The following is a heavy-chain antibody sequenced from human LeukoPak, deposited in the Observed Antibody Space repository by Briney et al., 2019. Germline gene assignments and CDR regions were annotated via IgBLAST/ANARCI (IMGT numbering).Heavy chain of an antibody. D-gene: IGHD3-3*02. V-gene: IGHV3-7*01. Sequence: GGSLRLSCAASGFTFSSYWMSWVRQAPGKGLEWVANIKQDGSGKYYVDSVKGRFTISRDNAKNSLYLQMNSLRAEDTAVYYCARDFSHNAFDIWGQGTMVTVSS. CDR2: IKQDGSGK. CDR1: GFTFSSYW. J-gene: IGHJ3*02. CDR3: ARDFSHNAFDI.